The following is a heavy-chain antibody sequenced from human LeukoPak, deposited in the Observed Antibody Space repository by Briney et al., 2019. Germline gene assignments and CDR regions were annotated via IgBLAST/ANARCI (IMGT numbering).Heavy chain of an antibody. V-gene: IGHV3-30*18. CDR3: AKDPRRWELLYYFDY. J-gene: IGHJ4*02. CDR2: ISYDGSNK. CDR1: GFTFSSYG. D-gene: IGHD1-26*01. Sequence: GGSLRLSCAASGFTFSSYGMHWVRQAPGKGLEWVEVISYDGSNKYYADSVKGRFTISRDNSKNTLYLQMNSLRAEDTAVYYCAKDPRRWELLYYFDYWGQGTLVTVSS.